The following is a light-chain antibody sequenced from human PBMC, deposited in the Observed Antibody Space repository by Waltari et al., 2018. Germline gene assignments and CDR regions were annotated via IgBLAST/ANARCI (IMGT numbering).Light chain of an antibody. CDR2: AAS. V-gene: IGKV1-9*01. J-gene: IGKJ2*02. CDR1: QGIITY. CDR3: QQLKSYPRT. Sequence: DIQLTQSPSFLSASVGDRVTITCRASQGIITYLAWYQQKPGKAPKVLIYAASTLQSGVPSRFRGSGSGTEFALTISSLQPEDFATYYCQQLKSYPRTFGQGTKLEIK.